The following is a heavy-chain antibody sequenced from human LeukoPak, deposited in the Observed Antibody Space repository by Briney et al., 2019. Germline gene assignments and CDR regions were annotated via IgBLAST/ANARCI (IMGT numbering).Heavy chain of an antibody. D-gene: IGHD6-13*01. Sequence: GGSLRLSCAASGFTFSSYWIHWVRQAPGKGLVWASRINSDESSTIYADSVKGRFTISRDNAKNTLFLQMNSLGAEDTAVYYCARTVPYSSSFDYWGQGTLIAVSS. CDR3: ARTVPYSSSFDY. J-gene: IGHJ4*02. CDR2: INSDESST. V-gene: IGHV3-74*01. CDR1: GFTFSSYW.